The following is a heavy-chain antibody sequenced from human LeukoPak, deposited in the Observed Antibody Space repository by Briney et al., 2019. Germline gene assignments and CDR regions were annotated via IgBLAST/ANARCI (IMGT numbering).Heavy chain of an antibody. D-gene: IGHD6-13*01. CDR1: GGCFSGYY. Sequence: SETLSLTCAVYGGCFSGYYWSWIRQPPGKGLEWIGDINHSGNTHYNPSLKSRVTTSVDTSKNQFSLKLSSVTAADTAVYYCERGRRLRSYSSSWYITKGYFDYWGQGTLVTVSS. CDR2: INHSGNT. CDR3: ERGRRLRSYSSSWYITKGYFDY. V-gene: IGHV4-34*01. J-gene: IGHJ4*01.